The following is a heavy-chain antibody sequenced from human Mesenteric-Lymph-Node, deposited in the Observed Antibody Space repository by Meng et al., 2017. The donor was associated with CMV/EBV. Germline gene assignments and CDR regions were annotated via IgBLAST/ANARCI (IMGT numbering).Heavy chain of an antibody. CDR1: GFTFTKYD. V-gene: IGHV3-13*03. J-gene: IGHJ4*02. CDR3: ATVAFVLVIPTSGLRFAF. Sequence: GGSLRLSCAGCGFTFTKYDMHWVRQYTQKGRKGLECVSVFCTSADTSYPGFVEGLFTVSRVNTKISVFLQMNSLRAGETAVCRCATVAFVLVIPTSGLRFAFWGPGTLVTVSS. D-gene: IGHD2-21*01. CDR2: FCTSADT.